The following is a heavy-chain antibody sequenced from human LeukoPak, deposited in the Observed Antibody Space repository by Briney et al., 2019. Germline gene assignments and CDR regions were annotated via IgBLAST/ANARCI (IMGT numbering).Heavy chain of an antibody. Sequence: ASVKLSCTASGYTFTSSGISWVRQAPGQRLEWMGWISAYNGNTNYAQTVQDRVTMTTDTSTSTVYMEQRSLRSDDTAVYYCAREFGYCSSTSCYAPDYWGQGTLGTVSS. CDR2: ISAYNGNT. J-gene: IGHJ4*02. CDR1: GYTFTSSG. V-gene: IGHV1-18*04. CDR3: AREFGYCSSTSCYAPDY. D-gene: IGHD2-2*03.